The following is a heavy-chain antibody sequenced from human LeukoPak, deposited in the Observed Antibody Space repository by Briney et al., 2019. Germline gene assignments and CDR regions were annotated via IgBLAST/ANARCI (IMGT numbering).Heavy chain of an antibody. D-gene: IGHD2-15*01. Sequence: SGPTLVNPTETLTLTCTVSGFTLSSARMRVSWIRQPPGKALKWLAHISSNDEKSYSASLKSRLTISKDTSKGQIVLTMTNMDPVDTATYYCGRVREDKGRSFDYWGQGTLVTVSS. J-gene: IGHJ4*02. CDR3: GRVREDKGRSFDY. V-gene: IGHV2-26*01. CDR1: GFTLSSARMR. CDR2: ISSNDEK.